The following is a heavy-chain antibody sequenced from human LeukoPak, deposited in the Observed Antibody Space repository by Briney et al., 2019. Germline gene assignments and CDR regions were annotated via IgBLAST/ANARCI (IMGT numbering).Heavy chain of an antibody. J-gene: IGHJ5*02. CDR3: AKSGVRGVIIFWFDP. CDR2: ISYDGSNK. Sequence: GRSLRLSCAASGFTFSSYAMHWVRQAPGKGLEWVAVISYDGSNKYYADSVKGRFTISRDNSKNTLYLQMNSLRAEDTAVYYCAKSGVRGVIIFWFDPWGQGTLVTVSS. D-gene: IGHD3-10*01. V-gene: IGHV3-30-3*02. CDR1: GFTFSSYA.